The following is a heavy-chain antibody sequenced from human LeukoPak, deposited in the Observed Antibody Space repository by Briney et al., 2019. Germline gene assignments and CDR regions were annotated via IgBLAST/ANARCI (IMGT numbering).Heavy chain of an antibody. CDR2: IRYDGSNK. Sequence: GGSLRLSCAASGFTFSSYGMHWVRQAPGKGLEWGAFIRYDGSNKYYADSVKGRFTISRDNAKNSLYLQMNSLRAEDTAVYYCASFYDYVWGSYRHQDYWGQGTLVTVSS. CDR3: ASFYDYVWGSYRHQDY. D-gene: IGHD3-16*02. J-gene: IGHJ4*02. V-gene: IGHV3-30*02. CDR1: GFTFSSYG.